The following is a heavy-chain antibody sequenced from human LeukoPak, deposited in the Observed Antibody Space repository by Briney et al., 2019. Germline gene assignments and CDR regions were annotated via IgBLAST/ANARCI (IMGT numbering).Heavy chain of an antibody. CDR3: ARDAYTTTSNWLDP. J-gene: IGHJ5*02. CDR1: GFTLNKYW. V-gene: IGHV3-74*01. CDR2: ITGDGSDI. Sequence: GGSLRLSCEASGFTLNKYWMHWVRQAPGKGLVWVSRITGDGSDIAYADSVKGRFTVSRDDAKSTLFLQMTSLRVEDTAIYYCARDAYTTTSNWLDPWGQGTLVTVSS. D-gene: IGHD4-17*01.